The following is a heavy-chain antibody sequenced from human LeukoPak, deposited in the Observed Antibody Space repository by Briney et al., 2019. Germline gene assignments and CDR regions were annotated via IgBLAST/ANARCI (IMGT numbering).Heavy chain of an antibody. D-gene: IGHD3-3*01. Sequence: GGSLRLSCAASGFTFSSYWMSWVRQTPGKGLEWVANIKQDESEKYYVDSVKGRFTISRDNAKNSLYLQMNSLRAEDTAVYYCARDPTIFGVVIVPDYWGQGTLVTVSS. J-gene: IGHJ4*02. CDR1: GFTFSSYW. CDR3: ARDPTIFGVVIVPDY. CDR2: IKQDESEK. V-gene: IGHV3-7*01.